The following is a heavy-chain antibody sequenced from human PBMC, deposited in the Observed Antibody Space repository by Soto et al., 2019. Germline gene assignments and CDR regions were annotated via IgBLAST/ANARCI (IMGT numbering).Heavy chain of an antibody. D-gene: IGHD2-21*02. CDR2: IYNSGNT. CDR1: GGSISSAFYS. CDR3: ARGSDGVWNWFDP. V-gene: IGHV4-30-2*01. J-gene: IGHJ5*02. Sequence: KSSETLSLTCAVSGGSISSAFYSWRWIRQPPEQGLEWIGYIYNSGNTYYNPSLMSRVTISVDRSQNHFSLKLTSVTAADTAVYYCARGSDGVWNWFDPWGQGTQVTVSS.